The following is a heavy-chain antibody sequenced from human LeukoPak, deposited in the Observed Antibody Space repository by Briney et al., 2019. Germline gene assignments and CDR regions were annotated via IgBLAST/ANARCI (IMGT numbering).Heavy chain of an antibody. V-gene: IGHV1-24*01. D-gene: IGHD3-9*01. CDR3: ATPRTDWYYDILTGYDEFAFDY. CDR2: FDPKDAER. Sequence: GASVKVSCKASGYTFTSYGISWVRQAPGKGLEWMGGFDPKDAERIYAQNLQGRVTMTEDTSADTAYMELSSLRSEDTAVYYCATPRTDWYYDILTGYDEFAFDYWGQGTLVTVSS. CDR1: GYTFTSYG. J-gene: IGHJ4*02.